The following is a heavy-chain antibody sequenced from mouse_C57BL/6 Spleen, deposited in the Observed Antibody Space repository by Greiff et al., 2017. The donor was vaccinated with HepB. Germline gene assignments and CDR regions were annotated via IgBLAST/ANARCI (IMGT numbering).Heavy chain of an antibody. CDR3: ARDYGNEEDYFDY. CDR1: GFTLSSYG. D-gene: IGHD2-1*01. Sequence: EVMLVESGGDLVKPGGSLKLSCAASGFTLSSYGMSWVRQTPDKRLEWVATISSGGSYTYYPDSVKGRFTISRDNAKNTLYLQMSSLKTEDTAIYYCARDYGNEEDYFDYWGQGTPLTVSS. V-gene: IGHV5-6*02. CDR2: ISSGGSYT. J-gene: IGHJ2*01.